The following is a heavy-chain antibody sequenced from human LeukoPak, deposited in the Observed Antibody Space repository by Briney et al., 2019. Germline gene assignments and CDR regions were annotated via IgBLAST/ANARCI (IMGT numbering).Heavy chain of an antibody. D-gene: IGHD1-26*01. Sequence: GGSLRLSCVASGFSFSSYGMHWVRRAPGKGLEWMTFIRFDGSEKYYADSVKGRFTISRDNAKNSLYLQMNSLRAEDTAVYYCARGGSVGATRMNWFDPWGQGTLVTVSS. CDR3: ARGGSVGATRMNWFDP. J-gene: IGHJ5*02. CDR1: GFSFSSYG. V-gene: IGHV3-30*02. CDR2: IRFDGSEK.